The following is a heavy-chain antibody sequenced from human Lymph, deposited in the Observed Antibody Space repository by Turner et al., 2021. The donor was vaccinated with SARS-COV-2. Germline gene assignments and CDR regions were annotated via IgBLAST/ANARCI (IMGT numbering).Heavy chain of an antibody. D-gene: IGHD3-10*01. CDR3: ARYASGGYFYYGMDV. V-gene: IGHV3-30*04. CDR2: ISYDGSNE. CDR1: GFTFSTYA. Sequence: QVQLVESGGGVVQPGRHLSISSAASGFTFSTYAIYWVRPAPGKGLEGVAVISYDGSNEYYADSVKGRFTITRDNSKNTLYLQMNSLRAEDTAVYYCARYASGGYFYYGMDVWGQGTTVTVSS. J-gene: IGHJ6*02.